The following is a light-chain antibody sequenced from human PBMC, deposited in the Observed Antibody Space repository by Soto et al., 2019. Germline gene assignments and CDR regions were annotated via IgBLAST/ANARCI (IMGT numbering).Light chain of an antibody. J-gene: IGLJ1*01. CDR1: SSDVGGYNY. Sequence: QSVLTQPPSASGSPGQSVTISCTGTSSDVGGYNYVSWYQQHPGKAPKLMIYEVSKRPSGVPDRCSGSKSGNTASLTVSGLQAEDEADYDCSSYAGSNNSYVFGTGTKLTVL. V-gene: IGLV2-8*01. CDR2: EVS. CDR3: SSYAGSNNSYV.